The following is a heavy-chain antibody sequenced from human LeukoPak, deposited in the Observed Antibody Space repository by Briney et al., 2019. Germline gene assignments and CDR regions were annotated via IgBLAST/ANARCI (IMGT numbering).Heavy chain of an antibody. CDR3: ARDRWGYSYGGD. D-gene: IGHD5-18*01. J-gene: IGHJ4*02. Sequence: PGGSLRLSCAASGFIFSNYWMSWVRQAPGKGLEWVANIKEDGSDKYYVDSVKGRFTISRDNAKNSLYLQMNSLRAEDTAVHYCARDRWGYSYGGDWGQGTLVTVSS. CDR2: IKEDGSDK. V-gene: IGHV3-7*01. CDR1: GFIFSNYW.